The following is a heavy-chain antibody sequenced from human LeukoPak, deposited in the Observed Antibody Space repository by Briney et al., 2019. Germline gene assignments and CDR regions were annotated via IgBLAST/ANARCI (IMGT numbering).Heavy chain of an antibody. CDR2: IRAYNGNT. D-gene: IGHD2-2*01. Sequence: GASVKVSCTASGYTFTSYGISWVRQAPGQGLEWMGWIRAYNGNTNYAQKLKGRVTMTTDTSTSTAYMELRSLRSDDTAVYYCARDLNGYCSSTSCYQMGNWGQGTLVTVSS. J-gene: IGHJ4*02. CDR3: ARDLNGYCSSTSCYQMGN. CDR1: GYTFTSYG. V-gene: IGHV1-18*04.